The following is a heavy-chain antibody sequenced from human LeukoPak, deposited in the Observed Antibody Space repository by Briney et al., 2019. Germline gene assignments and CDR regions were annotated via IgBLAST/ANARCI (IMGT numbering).Heavy chain of an antibody. CDR1: GFTFSSYA. CDR3: AKRVYGDYGGAY. J-gene: IGHJ4*02. Sequence: GSLRLSCAASGFTFSSYAMTWVRQAPGKGLEWVSGISGSGGSTYYADSVKGRFTISRDNSKNTLYLQMNSLRAEDTAVYYCAKRVYGDYGGAYWGQGTLVTVSS. CDR2: ISGSGGST. D-gene: IGHD4-17*01. V-gene: IGHV3-23*01.